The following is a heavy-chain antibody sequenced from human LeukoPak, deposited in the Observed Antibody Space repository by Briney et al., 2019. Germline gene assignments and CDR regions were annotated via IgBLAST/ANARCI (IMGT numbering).Heavy chain of an antibody. D-gene: IGHD2-8*01. J-gene: IGHJ4*02. Sequence: SGGSLRLSCAGSGCTFSSYAMSWVRQAPGRGLEWVSAISDTGATTYDADSVKGRFTISRDNSRSTLYLQMNSLRAEDTALYYCAKDTSIGRYCTNGVCSPFDYWGQGTLVTVSS. CDR1: GCTFSSYA. CDR2: ISDTGATT. V-gene: IGHV3-23*01. CDR3: AKDTSIGRYCTNGVCSPFDY.